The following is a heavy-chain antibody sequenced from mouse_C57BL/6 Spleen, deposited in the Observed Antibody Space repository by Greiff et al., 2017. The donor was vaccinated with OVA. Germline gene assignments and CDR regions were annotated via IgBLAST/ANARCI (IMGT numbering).Heavy chain of an antibody. D-gene: IGHD1-1*01. J-gene: IGHJ2*01. CDR3: AGFRITTVVDYFDY. CDR1: GYTFTSYW. Sequence: QVQLQQSGAELVKPGASVKLSCKASGYTFTSYWMHWVKQRPGQGLEWIGMIHPNSGSTNYNEKFKSKATLTVDKSSSTAYMQLSSLTSEDSAVYYCAGFRITTVVDYFDYWGQGTTLTVSS. CDR2: IHPNSGST. V-gene: IGHV1-64*01.